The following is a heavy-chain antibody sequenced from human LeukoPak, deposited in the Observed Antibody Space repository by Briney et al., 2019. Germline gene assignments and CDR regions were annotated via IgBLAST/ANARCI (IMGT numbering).Heavy chain of an antibody. CDR1: GFTFSSYG. Sequence: PGGSLRLSCAASGFTFSSYGMHWVRQAPGKGLEWVAVIWYDGSNKYYADSVKGRFTISRDNSKNTLYLQMNSLRAEDTAVYYCAKGRLYYYASSGYYFDNWGQGTLVTVSS. D-gene: IGHD3-22*01. V-gene: IGHV3-33*06. J-gene: IGHJ4*02. CDR3: AKGRLYYYASSGYYFDN. CDR2: IWYDGSNK.